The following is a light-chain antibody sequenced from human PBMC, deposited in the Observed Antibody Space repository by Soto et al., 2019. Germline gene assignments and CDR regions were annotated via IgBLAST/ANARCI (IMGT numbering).Light chain of an antibody. J-gene: IGKJ4*01. CDR1: QNIYKW. Sequence: DIQMTQSPSTLSASIGDRVTITCRASQNIYKWLAWYQQKPQKAPKLLIFEAAALETGVSPRFRGSGSGTEFTLIISSLQPDDFATYYCQQYERYPLTFGGGTKVE. CDR3: QQYERYPLT. V-gene: IGKV1-5*01. CDR2: EAA.